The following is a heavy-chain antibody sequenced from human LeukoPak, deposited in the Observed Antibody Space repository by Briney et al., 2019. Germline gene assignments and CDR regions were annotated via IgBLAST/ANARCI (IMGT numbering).Heavy chain of an antibody. V-gene: IGHV1-69*05. Sequence: GASVKVSCKASGYTFTSYAISWVRQAPGQGLEWMGGIIPIFGTANYAQKFQGRVTITTDESTSTAYMELSSLRSEDTAVYYCASNRELPAYFDYWGQGTLVTVSS. J-gene: IGHJ4*02. D-gene: IGHD1-7*01. CDR2: IIPIFGTA. CDR3: ASNRELPAYFDY. CDR1: GYTFTSYA.